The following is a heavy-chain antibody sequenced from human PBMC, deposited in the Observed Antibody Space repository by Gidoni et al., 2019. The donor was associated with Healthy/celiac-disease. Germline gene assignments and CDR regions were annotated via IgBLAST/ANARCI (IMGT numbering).Heavy chain of an antibody. J-gene: IGHJ4*02. V-gene: IGHV4-4*02. CDR3: ARTAGDYYGSVSYYFYYFDY. CDR2: IYHSGST. CDR1: GASISSSNW. Sequence: QVQLQESGPGLVKPSGTLSLTCAVSGASISSSNWWSWVRQPPGKGLEWIGEIYHSGSTNYNPSLKSRVTISVDKSKNQFSLKLRYVTAADTAVYYCARTAGDYYGSVSYYFYYFDYWGQGTLVTVSS. D-gene: IGHD3-10*01.